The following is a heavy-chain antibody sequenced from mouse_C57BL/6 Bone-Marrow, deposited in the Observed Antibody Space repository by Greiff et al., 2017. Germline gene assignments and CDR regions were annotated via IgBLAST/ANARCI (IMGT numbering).Heavy chain of an antibody. CDR2: IYPGSGST. CDR3: ALTVDY. Sequence: VQLQQPGAELVKPGASVKMSCKASGYTFTSYWITWVKPRPGQGLEWIGDIYPGSGSTNYNEKFKSKATLTVDTSSSTAYMQLSTRTAEDSAVCCCALTVDYWGQGTTLTVSS. CDR1: GYTFTSYW. V-gene: IGHV1-55*01. J-gene: IGHJ2*01.